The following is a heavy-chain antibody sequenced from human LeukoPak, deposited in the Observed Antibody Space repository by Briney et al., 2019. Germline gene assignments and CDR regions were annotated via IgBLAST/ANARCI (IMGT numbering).Heavy chain of an antibody. CDR3: GRGFWLGGLFAK. CDR1: GGTFSSYA. CDR2: ISAYNGNT. D-gene: IGHD3-10*01. V-gene: IGHV1-18*01. Sequence: ASVNVSCKASGGTFSSYAISWVRQAPGQGLEWMGWISAYNGNTNYAQKLQGRVTMTTDTSTSTAYMELRSLRSDDTAVYYCGRGFWLGGLFAKGGKGPLVTVS. J-gene: IGHJ4*02.